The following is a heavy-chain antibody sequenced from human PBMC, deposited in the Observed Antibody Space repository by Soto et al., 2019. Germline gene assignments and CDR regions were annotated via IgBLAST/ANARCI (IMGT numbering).Heavy chain of an antibody. CDR3: ARLEGLATISYYFDF. D-gene: IGHD3-9*01. J-gene: IGHJ4*02. V-gene: IGHV4-39*01. CDR1: DDSSNRDTPY. Sequence: LETLSLTCSVSDDSSNRDTPYWGRKSQPTGKGLEWIGSIYYRGNAYYNPSLQTRVTISLDKSRSQFSLKLNSVTAADSAVYFCARLEGLATISYYFDFWGPGALVTVSS. CDR2: IYYRGNA.